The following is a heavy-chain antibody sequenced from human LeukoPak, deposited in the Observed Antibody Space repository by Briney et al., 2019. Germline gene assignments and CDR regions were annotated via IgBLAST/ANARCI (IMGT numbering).Heavy chain of an antibody. V-gene: IGHV3-21*01. CDR3: ARDSRTVYYYYGMDV. Sequence: GGSLRHSCAASGFTFTSYTMNWVRQAPGKGLEWVSSISSSNSDISYADSVKGRFTISRDNAKNSLYLQMNSLRAEDTAVYYCARDSRTVYYYYGMDVWGQGTTVTVSS. CDR2: ISSSNSDI. CDR1: GFTFTSYT. J-gene: IGHJ6*02.